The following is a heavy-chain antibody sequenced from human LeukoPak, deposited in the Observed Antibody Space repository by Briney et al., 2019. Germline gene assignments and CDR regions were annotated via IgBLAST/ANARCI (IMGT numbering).Heavy chain of an antibody. Sequence: GASVKVSCKASGYTFTSYGISWVRQAPGQGLEWMGWISAYNGNTNYAQKLQGRVTMTTDTSTSTAYMELRSLRSDDTAVYYCARSDCSSTSCTRDYYYYMDVWGKGTTVTVSS. CDR2: ISAYNGNT. D-gene: IGHD2-2*01. J-gene: IGHJ6*03. V-gene: IGHV1-18*01. CDR3: ARSDCSSTSCTRDYYYYMDV. CDR1: GYTFTSYG.